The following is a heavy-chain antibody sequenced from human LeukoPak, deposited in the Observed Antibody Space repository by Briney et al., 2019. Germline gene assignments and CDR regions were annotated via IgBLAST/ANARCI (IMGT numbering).Heavy chain of an antibody. D-gene: IGHD6-13*01. Sequence: PSQTLFLTCTVSGGSISSGDNYWSWLRQHPGNGLEWIGYIYYTGSTSYNPSLKNRFTISVDTSKNQFSLELTSVTAAYTAVYYCARAEYSSSWHDYWGQGTLVTVSS. CDR1: GGSISSGDNY. CDR2: IYYTGST. V-gene: IGHV4-30-4*01. J-gene: IGHJ4*02. CDR3: ARAEYSSSWHDY.